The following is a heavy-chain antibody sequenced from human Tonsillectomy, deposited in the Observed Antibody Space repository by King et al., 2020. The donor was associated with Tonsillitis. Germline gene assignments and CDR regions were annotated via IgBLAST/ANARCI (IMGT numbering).Heavy chain of an antibody. J-gene: IGHJ3*02. Sequence: QLVQSGAEVKKPGASVKVSCKASGYTFTGYYMHWVRQAPGQGLEWMGWINPNSGGTNYAQKFQGRVTMTRDTSISTAYMELSRLGSDDTAVYYCARDQWELPRNDAFDIWGQGTMVTVSS. V-gene: IGHV1-2*02. D-gene: IGHD1-26*01. CDR3: ARDQWELPRNDAFDI. CDR2: INPNSGGT. CDR1: GYTFTGYY.